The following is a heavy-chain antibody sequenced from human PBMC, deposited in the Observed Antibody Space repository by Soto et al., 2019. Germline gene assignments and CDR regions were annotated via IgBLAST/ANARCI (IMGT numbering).Heavy chain of an antibody. D-gene: IGHD3-22*01. CDR1: GFSLRNSGVG. J-gene: IGHJ5*02. CDR3: ARSLIGYYYDSSGSNWFDP. V-gene: IGHV2-5*01. CDR2: IYWNDNK. Sequence: QITLKESGPTMVKPTQTLTLTCTFSGFSLRNSGVGVGWIRQPPGKALEWFSLIYWNDNKRYTPFLKSRLTITKDTSKNQVVLTMTNMDPVDTATYYCARSLIGYYYDSSGSNWFDPWGQGTLVTVSS.